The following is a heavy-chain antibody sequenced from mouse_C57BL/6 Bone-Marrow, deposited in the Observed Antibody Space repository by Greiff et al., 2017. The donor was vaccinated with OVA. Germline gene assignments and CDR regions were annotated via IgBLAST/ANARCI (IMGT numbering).Heavy chain of an antibody. D-gene: IGHD1-1*01. CDR2: ISNGGGST. Sequence: EVKLQESGGGLVQPGGSLKLSCAASGFTFSDYYMYWVRQTPEKRLEWVAYISNGGGSTYYPDTVKGRFTISRDNAKNTLYLQMSRLKSEDTAMYYCARHPNYYGSSYGVYWYFDVWGTGTTVTVSS. CDR3: ARHPNYYGSSYGVYWYFDV. J-gene: IGHJ1*03. CDR1: GFTFSDYY. V-gene: IGHV5-12*01.